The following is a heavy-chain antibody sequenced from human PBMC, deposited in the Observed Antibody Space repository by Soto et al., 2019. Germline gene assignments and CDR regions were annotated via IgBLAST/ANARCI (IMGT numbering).Heavy chain of an antibody. CDR3: ARERYDFWSGYHKGGSYYYYGMDV. CDR1: GDSVSSNSAA. V-gene: IGHV6-1*01. D-gene: IGHD3-3*01. Sequence: SQTLSLTCAISGDSVSSNSAAWNWIRQSPSRGLEWLGRTYYRSKWYNDYAVSVKSRITINPDTSKNQFSLQLNSVTPEDTAVYYCARERYDFWSGYHKGGSYYYYGMDVWGQGTTVTVSS. CDR2: TYYRSKWYN. J-gene: IGHJ6*02.